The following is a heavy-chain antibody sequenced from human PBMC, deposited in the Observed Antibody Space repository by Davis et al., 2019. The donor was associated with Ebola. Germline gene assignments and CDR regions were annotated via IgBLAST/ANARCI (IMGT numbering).Heavy chain of an antibody. J-gene: IGHJ4*02. CDR2: ISGSDGNT. Sequence: GESLKISCGTSGFTFNSYGMNWVRQAPGKGLEWVSYISGSDGNTYYADSVKGRFTISRDNSKSTLYLKMNSLRADDTAVYYCAKGNRVTYQYDSSDDYWGQGTLVTVSS. CDR3: AKGNRVTYQYDSSDDY. CDR1: GFTFNSYG. V-gene: IGHV3-23*01. D-gene: IGHD3-22*01.